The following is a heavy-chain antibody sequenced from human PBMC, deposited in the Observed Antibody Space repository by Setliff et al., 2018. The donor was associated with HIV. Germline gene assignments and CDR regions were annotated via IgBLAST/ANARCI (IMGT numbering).Heavy chain of an antibody. J-gene: IGHJ4*02. CDR1: GGSISSNSYY. V-gene: IGHV4-39*01. CDR2: IYHSGRT. Sequence: PSETLSLTCTVSGGSISSNSYYWGWIRQPPGKGLEWIGSIYHSGRTYYNPSLKTRVTISVDTSKNQFSLKLSSVTAADTAVYYCASLTTDRFLEWLFVYWGQGTLVTVSS. D-gene: IGHD3-3*01. CDR3: ASLTTDRFLEWLFVY.